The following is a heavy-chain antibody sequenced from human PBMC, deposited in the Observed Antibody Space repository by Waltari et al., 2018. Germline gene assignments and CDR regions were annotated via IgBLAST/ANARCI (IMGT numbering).Heavy chain of an antibody. Sequence: EVQLVESGGGLIQPGGSLRLSCAASGFIGSANYMNWVRQAPGKGPQWVSFIYSAGRTYYADSVKGRFTISRDNTKNTVYLQMNNLKTEDTAVYYCARPGEGPSSHWGQGTLVTVSS. V-gene: IGHV3-53*01. CDR2: IYSAGRT. CDR3: ARPGEGPSSH. J-gene: IGHJ4*02. D-gene: IGHD4-17*01. CDR1: GFIGSANY.